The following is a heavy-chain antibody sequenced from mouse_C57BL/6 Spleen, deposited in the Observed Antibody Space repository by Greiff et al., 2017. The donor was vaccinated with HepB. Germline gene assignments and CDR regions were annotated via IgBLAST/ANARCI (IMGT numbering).Heavy chain of an antibody. D-gene: IGHD1-1*01. CDR2: IYPGDGDT. CDR3: AILYYGSSYHWYFDV. CDR1: GYAFSSSW. V-gene: IGHV1-82*01. J-gene: IGHJ1*03. Sequence: ESGPELVKPGASVKISCKASGYAFSSSWMNWVKQRPGKGLEWIGRIYPGDGDTNYNGKFKGQATLTADKSSSTAYMQLSSLTSEDSAVYYCAILYYGSSYHWYFDVWGTGTTVTVSS.